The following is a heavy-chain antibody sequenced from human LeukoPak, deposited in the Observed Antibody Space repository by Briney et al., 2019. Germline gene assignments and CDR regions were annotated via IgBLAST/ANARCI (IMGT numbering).Heavy chain of an antibody. Sequence: ASVKVSCKTSGYTFTRYDITWVRQAPGQGPEWMGGINVKNGNTNYAQKLRGRVTLSRDTSTSTAYMELRSLTSDDTAVYYCVRDPGAATFDYWGQGTVVTV. J-gene: IGHJ4*02. CDR3: VRDPGAATFDY. D-gene: IGHD2-15*01. CDR2: INVKNGNT. CDR1: GYTFTRYD. V-gene: IGHV1-18*01.